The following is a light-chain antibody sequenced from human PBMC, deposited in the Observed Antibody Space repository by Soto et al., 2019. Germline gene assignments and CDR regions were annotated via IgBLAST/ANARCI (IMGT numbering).Light chain of an antibody. CDR3: QQYGSSPLT. CDR1: QSVSSSY. CDR2: GAS. J-gene: IGKJ3*01. Sequence: EIALKKCPGTLSLSPGESATLSCRASQSVSSSYLAWYQQKPGQAPRLLIYGASSRATGIPDRFSGSGSGTDFTLTISRLEPEDFAVYYCQQYGSSPLTFGPGTKVDIK. V-gene: IGKV3-20*01.